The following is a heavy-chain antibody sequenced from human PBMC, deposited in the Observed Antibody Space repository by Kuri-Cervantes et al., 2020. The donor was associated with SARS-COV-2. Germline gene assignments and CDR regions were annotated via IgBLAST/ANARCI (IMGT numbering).Heavy chain of an antibody. V-gene: IGHV3-21*01. Sequence: GGSLRLSCAASGFTFSRYSMNWVRQAPGKGLEWVSSISGTSTYIYYADSVKGRFTISRDNAKNSLYLQMNSLRAEDTAVYYCARGYQLPAMFYYGMDVWGQGTTVTVSS. D-gene: IGHD2-2*01. J-gene: IGHJ6*02. CDR1: GFTFSRYS. CDR2: ISGTSTYI. CDR3: ARGYQLPAMFYYGMDV.